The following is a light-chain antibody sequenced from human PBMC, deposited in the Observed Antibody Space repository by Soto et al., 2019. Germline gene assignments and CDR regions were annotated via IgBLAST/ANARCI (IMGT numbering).Light chain of an antibody. CDR3: ATWDSSLSAHV. CDR2: DNN. CDR1: SPNIGNNY. Sequence: QSALPQPPSVSAAPGQKVTISCSGSSPNIGNNYVSWYQHLPGTAPKLLIYDNNKRPSGIPDRFSGSKSGTSATLDITGLQTGDEADYYCATWDSSLSAHVFGTGTKVTVL. V-gene: IGLV1-51*01. J-gene: IGLJ1*01.